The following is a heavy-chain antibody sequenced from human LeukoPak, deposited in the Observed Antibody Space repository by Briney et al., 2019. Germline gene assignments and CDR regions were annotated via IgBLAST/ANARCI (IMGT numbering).Heavy chain of an antibody. CDR2: IWYDGATQ. V-gene: IGHV3-33*06. J-gene: IGHJ6*02. D-gene: IGHD6-19*01. Sequence: GGSLRLSCSASGFSLTGYTINWVRQAPGKGLEWVAIIWYDGATQCYIDSVRGRFTISRDNSKNTLYLQMDSLRAEDTAVYYCAKGGAVAGTLSYYAMDVWGQGTTVTVS. CDR3: AKGGAVAGTLSYYAMDV. CDR1: GFSLTGYT.